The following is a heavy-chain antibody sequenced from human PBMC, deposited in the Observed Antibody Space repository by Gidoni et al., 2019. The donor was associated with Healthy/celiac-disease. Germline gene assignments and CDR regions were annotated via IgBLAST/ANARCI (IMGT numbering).Heavy chain of an antibody. V-gene: IGHV4-34*01. Sequence: QVQLQQWGAGLLKPSETLSLTCAVYGGSFSGYYWSWIRQPPGKGREWIGEINHSGSTNYNPSLKSRFTISLDTSKNQFSLKLSSVTAADTAVYYCARGRDYSNYYYYYYMDVWGKGTTVTVSS. CDR3: ARGRDYSNYYYYYYMDV. CDR1: GGSFSGYY. J-gene: IGHJ6*03. CDR2: INHSGST. D-gene: IGHD4-4*01.